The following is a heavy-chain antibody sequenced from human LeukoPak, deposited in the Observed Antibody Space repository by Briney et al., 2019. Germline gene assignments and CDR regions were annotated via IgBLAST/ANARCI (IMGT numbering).Heavy chain of an antibody. Sequence: PRGSLRLSSAASGFTFNTYWMHWVRQAPSQGLVWCARVNREGATTTYADSVKGRLTISRDSAKNTLYLQMNNLRAEDTAVYYCAGELDWILFDYWGQGTLVTVSS. V-gene: IGHV3-74*03. CDR1: GFTFNTYW. CDR3: AGELDWILFDY. CDR2: VNREGATT. J-gene: IGHJ4*02. D-gene: IGHD3-9*01.